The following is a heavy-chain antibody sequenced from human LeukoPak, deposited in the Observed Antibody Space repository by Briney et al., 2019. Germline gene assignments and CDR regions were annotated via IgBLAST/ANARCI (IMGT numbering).Heavy chain of an antibody. CDR1: GFTFSDYY. CDR2: ISGSGSTT. D-gene: IGHD6-6*01. CDR3: ARSLYGSSIAGQSAYDY. J-gene: IGHJ4*02. V-gene: IGHV3-11*01. Sequence: PGGSLRLSCAASGFTFSDYYMNWVRQAPGKGLEWVSYISGSGSTTYYADSVKGRFTISRDNAKNSLYLQMNSLRAEDTAVYDCARSLYGSSIAGQSAYDYWGQGTLVTVSS.